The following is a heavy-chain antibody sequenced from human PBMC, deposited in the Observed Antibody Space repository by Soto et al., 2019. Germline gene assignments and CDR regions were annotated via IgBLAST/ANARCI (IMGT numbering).Heavy chain of an antibody. Sequence: GGSLRLSCVGSGFTFDTYAMSWVRQAPGKGPEWVGTVSGTGGLTYHADSVKGRFTISRDNSKNTLYLQMDSLRAEDAALYYCALRGSSSWYYFDSWGQGTLVTVSS. D-gene: IGHD6-13*01. J-gene: IGHJ4*02. CDR1: GFTFDTYA. V-gene: IGHV3-23*01. CDR3: ALRGSSSWYYFDS. CDR2: VSGTGGLT.